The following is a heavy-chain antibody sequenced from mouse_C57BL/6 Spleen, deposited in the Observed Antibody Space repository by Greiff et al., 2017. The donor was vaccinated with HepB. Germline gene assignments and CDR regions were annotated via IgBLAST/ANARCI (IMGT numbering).Heavy chain of an antibody. J-gene: IGHJ2*01. D-gene: IGHD2-1*01. Sequence: EVKLVESGGGLVKPGGSLKLSCAASGFTFSSYAMSWVRQTPEKRLEWVATISDGGSYTYYPDNVKGRFTISRDNAKNNLYLQMSHLKSEDTAMYYCARGGNYFYYFDYWGQGTTLTVSS. CDR1: GFTFSSYA. CDR2: ISDGGSYT. V-gene: IGHV5-4*03. CDR3: ARGGNYFYYFDY.